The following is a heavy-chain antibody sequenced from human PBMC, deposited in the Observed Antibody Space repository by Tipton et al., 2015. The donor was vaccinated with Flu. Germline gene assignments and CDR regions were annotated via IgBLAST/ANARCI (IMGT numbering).Heavy chain of an antibody. Sequence: SLRLSCVASGFTFFIYEMNWVRQAPGKGLEWVAHISSAGDIIYYADSVKGRFTVSRDNDKNSLYLQLNSLRAEDTAFYFCARGEDFERATISFDHWGQGALVTVSS. CDR2: ISSAGDII. J-gene: IGHJ4*02. V-gene: IGHV3-48*03. CDR3: ARGEDFERATISFDH. D-gene: IGHD5-12*01. CDR1: GFTFFIYE.